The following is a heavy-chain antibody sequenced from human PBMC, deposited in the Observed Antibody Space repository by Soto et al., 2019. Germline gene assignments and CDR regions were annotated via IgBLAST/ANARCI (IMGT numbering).Heavy chain of an antibody. CDR3: AGRRIAEDYYYGMDV. Sequence: SETLSLTCTVSGGSISSSSYYWGWIRQPPGKGLEWIGSIYYSGSTYYNPSLKSRVTISVDTSKNQFSLKLSSVTAADTAVYYCAGRRIAEDYYYGMDVWGQGTTVTVSS. V-gene: IGHV4-39*01. J-gene: IGHJ6*02. CDR1: GGSISSSSYY. D-gene: IGHD6-13*01. CDR2: IYYSGST.